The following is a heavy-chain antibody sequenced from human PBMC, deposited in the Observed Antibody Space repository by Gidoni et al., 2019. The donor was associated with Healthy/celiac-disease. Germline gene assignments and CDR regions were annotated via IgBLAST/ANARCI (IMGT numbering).Heavy chain of an antibody. CDR3: TRRRITMVLGAIGRRGWFDP. D-gene: IGHD3-10*01. CDR1: GGSFSGYY. J-gene: IGHJ5*02. CDR2: INHSGST. Sequence: QVQLQQWGAGLLKPSETLSLTCAVYGGSFSGYYWSWIRQPPGKGLEWIGEINHSGSTNYNPSLKSRVTISVDTSKNQFSLKLSSVTAADTAVYYCTRRRITMVLGAIGRRGWFDPWGQGTLVTISS. V-gene: IGHV4-34*01.